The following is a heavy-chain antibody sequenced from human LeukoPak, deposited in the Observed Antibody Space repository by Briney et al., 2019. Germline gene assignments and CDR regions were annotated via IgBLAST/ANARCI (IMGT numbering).Heavy chain of an antibody. V-gene: IGHV1-69*13. Sequence: SVKVSCKASGYTFSSYAISWVRQAPVQGLEWMGGIIPIFGTANYAQKFQGRVTITADESTSTAYMELSSLRSEDTAVYYCARAPNYYDSSGYGIWGQGTMVTVSS. CDR1: GYTFSSYA. D-gene: IGHD3-22*01. CDR2: IIPIFGTA. CDR3: ARAPNYYDSSGYGI. J-gene: IGHJ3*02.